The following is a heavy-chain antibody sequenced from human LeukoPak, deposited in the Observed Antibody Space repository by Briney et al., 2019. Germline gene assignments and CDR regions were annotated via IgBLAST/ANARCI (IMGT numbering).Heavy chain of an antibody. V-gene: IGHV1-2*02. CDR1: GYTFIGFT. J-gene: IGHJ4*02. CDR3: ARDGRYYDYVWGSYLCDY. CDR2: INPNSGGT. Sequence: ASVKVSCKASGYTFIGFTLNWMRQAPGQGLEWMGWINPNSGGTNYAQKFQGRVTMTRDTSISTAYMELSRLRSDDTAVYYCARDGRYYDYVWGSYLCDYWGQGTLVTVSS. D-gene: IGHD3-16*02.